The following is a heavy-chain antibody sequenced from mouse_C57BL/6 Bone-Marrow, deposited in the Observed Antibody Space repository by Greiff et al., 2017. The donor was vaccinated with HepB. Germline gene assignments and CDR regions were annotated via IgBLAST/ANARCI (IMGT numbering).Heavy chain of an antibody. CDR2: ISSGGDYI. J-gene: IGHJ3*01. V-gene: IGHV5-9-1*02. CDR3: TRGWGNPFAY. Sequence: EVQVVESGEGLVKPGGSLKLSCAASGFTFSSYAMSWVRQTPEKRLEWVAYISSGGDYIYYADTVKGRFTISRDNARNTLYLQMSSLKSEDTAMYYCTRGWGNPFAYWGQGTLVTVSA. CDR1: GFTFSSYA. D-gene: IGHD2-1*01.